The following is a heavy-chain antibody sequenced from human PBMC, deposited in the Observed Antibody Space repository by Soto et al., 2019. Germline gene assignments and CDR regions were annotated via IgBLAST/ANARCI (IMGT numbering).Heavy chain of an antibody. Sequence: QVQLVQSGAEVKKPGASVKVSCRTSGYSFIDYYVHRVRQAPGQGLEWVGWINPNSCASKYAENFQGRVTMTRDRSTSTVYMELTGLRSDDTAVYYCAICRDAVATHDSWCQGTLVTVSS. CDR2: INPNSCAS. CDR3: AICRDAVATHDS. J-gene: IGHJ4*02. V-gene: IGHV1-2*02. D-gene: IGHD5-12*01. CDR1: GYSFIDYY.